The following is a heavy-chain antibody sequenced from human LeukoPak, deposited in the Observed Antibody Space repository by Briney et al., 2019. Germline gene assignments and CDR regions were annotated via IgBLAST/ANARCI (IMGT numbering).Heavy chain of an antibody. CDR2: INPNSGGT. Sequence: ASVKVSCKASGYTFTGYYMHWVRQAPGQGLEWMGWINPNSGGTNYAQKFQGRVTMTRDTSISTAYMELRSLRSDDTAVYYCARVSAWELGRAFDYWGQGTLVTVSS. CDR3: ARVSAWELGRAFDY. J-gene: IGHJ4*02. D-gene: IGHD1-26*01. CDR1: GYTFTGYY. V-gene: IGHV1-2*02.